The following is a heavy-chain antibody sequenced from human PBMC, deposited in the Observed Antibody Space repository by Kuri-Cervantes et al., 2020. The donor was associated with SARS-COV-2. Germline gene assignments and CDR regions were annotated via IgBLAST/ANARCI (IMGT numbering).Heavy chain of an antibody. CDR1: GYSISSGYY. Sequence: LRLSCAVSGYSISSGYYWSWFRPPAGKGLEWIGYIYTSGSTNYNPSLKSRVTISVDTSKNQFSLKLSSVTAADTAVYYCARARYCSGGSWYSEVPAYYYYMDVWGKGTTVTVSS. J-gene: IGHJ6*03. CDR2: IYTSGST. V-gene: IGHV4-61*09. D-gene: IGHD2-15*01. CDR3: ARARYCSGGSWYSEVPAYYYYMDV.